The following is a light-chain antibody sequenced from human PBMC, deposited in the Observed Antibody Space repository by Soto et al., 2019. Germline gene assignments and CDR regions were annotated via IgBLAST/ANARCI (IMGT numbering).Light chain of an antibody. Sequence: EILLTPSPAPPSLSPGERATLFCRASQSIGGFLAWYQQKRGQAPRLLIHGASNRATGIPDRFSGSGSGTDFTLTITRLEPEDFAVYYCQQYGGSPRTFGQGTKVDIK. CDR3: QQYGGSPRT. CDR1: QSIGGF. CDR2: GAS. V-gene: IGKV3-20*01. J-gene: IGKJ1*01.